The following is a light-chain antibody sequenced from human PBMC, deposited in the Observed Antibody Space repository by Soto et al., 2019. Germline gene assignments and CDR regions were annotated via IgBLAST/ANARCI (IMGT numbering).Light chain of an antibody. CDR2: SSD. CDR1: SSNIGSNS. CDR3: AAWDDSLNGYV. V-gene: IGLV1-44*01. J-gene: IGLJ1*01. Sequence: QSVLPQPPSASGTPGQRVTISCSGSSSNIGSNSVNWYQQLPGTAPKLLIYSSDRRPSGVPDRFSDSKSGTSASLAISGLQSEDEADYYCAAWDDSLNGYVFGTGTKVTVL.